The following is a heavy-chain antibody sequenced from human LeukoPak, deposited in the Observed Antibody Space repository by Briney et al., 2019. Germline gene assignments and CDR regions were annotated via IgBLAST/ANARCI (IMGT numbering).Heavy chain of an antibody. D-gene: IGHD1-14*01. Sequence: SETLSLTCTVPGGSTSSYYWNWIRQPPGKGLEWIGYIYDSGSTNYNPSLKSRVTISEDTSKNQFSLKLSSVTAADTAIYYCARAGSYRSAFDIWGQGTMVTVSS. V-gene: IGHV4-59*01. CDR2: IYDSGST. CDR3: ARAGSYRSAFDI. J-gene: IGHJ3*02. CDR1: GGSTSSYY.